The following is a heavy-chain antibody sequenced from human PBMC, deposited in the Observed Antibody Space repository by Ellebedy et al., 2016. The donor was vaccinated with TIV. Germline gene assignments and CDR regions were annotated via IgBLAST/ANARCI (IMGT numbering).Heavy chain of an antibody. V-gene: IGHV4-30-2*01. CDR3: ARSHYYDSSGYYSPVGN. CDR1: GGSISSGGYS. Sequence: MPSETLSLTCTVSGGSISSGGYSWSWIRQPPGKGLEWIGYIYHSGSTYYNPSLKSRVTISVDRSKNQFSLKLSSVTAADTAVYYCARSHYYDSSGYYSPVGNWGQGTLVTVSS. D-gene: IGHD3-22*01. CDR2: IYHSGST. J-gene: IGHJ4*02.